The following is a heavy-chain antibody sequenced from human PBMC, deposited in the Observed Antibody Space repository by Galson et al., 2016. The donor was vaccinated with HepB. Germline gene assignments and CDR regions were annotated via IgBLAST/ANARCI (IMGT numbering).Heavy chain of an antibody. CDR1: GFTFNAYW. D-gene: IGHD3-3*01. Sequence: SLRLSCAASGFTFNAYWMTWVRQTPGKGLEWPANIKEDGTDTHYLDSVKDRFTISRDNAKKSLYLQMNSLRVEDTAVYYCATTFWSGPYWGQGTLVTVSS. CDR3: ATTFWSGPY. CDR2: IKEDGTDT. J-gene: IGHJ4*02. V-gene: IGHV3-7*01.